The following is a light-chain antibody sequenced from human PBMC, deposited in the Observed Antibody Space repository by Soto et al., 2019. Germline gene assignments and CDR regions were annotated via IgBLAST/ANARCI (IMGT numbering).Light chain of an antibody. CDR2: GAS. CDR3: QQYGSGTSGT. CDR1: QSVSSSY. J-gene: IGKJ5*01. Sequence: EIVLTQSPGTLSLSPGERATLSCRASQSVSSSYLAWYQQKPGQAPRLLIYGASSRATGIPDRFSGSGSGTDFTLTISRLEPEDFAVYYCQQYGSGTSGTFGQGTRLEMK. V-gene: IGKV3-20*01.